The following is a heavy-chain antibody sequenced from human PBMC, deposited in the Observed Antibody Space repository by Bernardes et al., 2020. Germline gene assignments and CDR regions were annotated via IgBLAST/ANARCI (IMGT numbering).Heavy chain of an antibody. J-gene: IGHJ4*02. D-gene: IGHD3-10*01. Sequence: ASMKVSCKVSGYTLTDLSMHWVRQAPGKGLEWMGGFDPEDGETIYAQKFQGRVTMTEDTSTGTAYMELSSLRSEDTAVYYCATDVLPKYYYSPPTNYWGQGTLVTVSS. CDR3: ATDVLPKYYYSPPTNY. CDR2: FDPEDGET. CDR1: GYTLTDLS. V-gene: IGHV1-24*01.